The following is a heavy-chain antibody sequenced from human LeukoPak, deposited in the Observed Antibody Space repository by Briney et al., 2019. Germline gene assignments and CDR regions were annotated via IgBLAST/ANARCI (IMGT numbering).Heavy chain of an antibody. CDR1: GFTFSSYS. V-gene: IGHV3-21*01. D-gene: IGHD3-9*01. J-gene: IGHJ3*02. CDR3: ARVSDYDILTGYRDAFDI. CDR2: ISSSSSYI. Sequence: GGSLRLSCAASGFTFSSYSMNWVRQAPGKGLEWVSSISSSSSYIYYADSVKGRFTISRDNAKNSLYLQMNSLRAEDTAVYYCARVSDYDILTGYRDAFDIWGQGTMVTVSS.